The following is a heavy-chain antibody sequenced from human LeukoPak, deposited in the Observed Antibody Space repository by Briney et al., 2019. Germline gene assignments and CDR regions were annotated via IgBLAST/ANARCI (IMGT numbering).Heavy chain of an antibody. V-gene: IGHV4-59*12. Sequence: SETLSLTCTVSGGSISSYYWSWIRQPPGKGLEWIGYISYSGSTNYNPFLKSRVTISVDTSKNQFSLKLSSVTAADTAVYYCARGSLNYDILTGYYKVGYFDYWGQGTLVTVSS. D-gene: IGHD3-9*01. CDR1: GGSISSYY. J-gene: IGHJ4*02. CDR2: ISYSGST. CDR3: ARGSLNYDILTGYYKVGYFDY.